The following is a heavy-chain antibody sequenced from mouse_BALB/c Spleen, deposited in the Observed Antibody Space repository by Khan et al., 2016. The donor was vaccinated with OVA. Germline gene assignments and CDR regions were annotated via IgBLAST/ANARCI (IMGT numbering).Heavy chain of an antibody. CDR1: GYSFTDYT. CDR2: INPYNGGT. CDR3: SRSGYAGFAY. V-gene: IGHV1S135*01. J-gene: IGHJ3*01. Sequence: IQLVQSGPELVKPGASMKISCKASGYSFTDYTMHWVKQSHGKNLEWIGLINPYNGGTNYNPKFKDRATLTVDKSSSTVYMELLSLTSEDSAVYYWSRSGYAGFAYWGQGTLVTVSA. D-gene: IGHD1-3*01.